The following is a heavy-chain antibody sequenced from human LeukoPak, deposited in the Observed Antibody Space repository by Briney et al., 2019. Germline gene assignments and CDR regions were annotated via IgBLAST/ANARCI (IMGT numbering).Heavy chain of an antibody. V-gene: IGHV4-34*01. CDR3: ARGVSGSYYYDY. CDR2: INHSGST. D-gene: IGHD1-26*01. J-gene: IGHJ4*02. CDR1: GGSFSGYY. Sequence: SETLSLTCAVYGGSFSGYYWSWIRQPPGKGLEWIGEINHSGSTNCNPSLKSRVTISVDTSKNQFSLKLSSVTAADTAVYYCARGVSGSYYYDYWGQGTLVTVSS.